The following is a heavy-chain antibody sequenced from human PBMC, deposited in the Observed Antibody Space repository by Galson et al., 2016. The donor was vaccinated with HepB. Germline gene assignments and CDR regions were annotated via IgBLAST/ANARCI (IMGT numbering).Heavy chain of an antibody. CDR1: GFTFSDYS. CDR2: ISSTGGTI. V-gene: IGHV3-48*02. CDR3: ARDVGPTVTRYYYHYGLDV. D-gene: IGHD4-17*01. Sequence: SLRLSCAASGFTFSDYSVNWVRQAPGKGLEWVSYISSTGGTIYYADSVKGRFTISRDNGNNSLFLQMNSLRDEDTAVYYCARDVGPTVTRYYYHYGLDVWGQGTTVTVSS. J-gene: IGHJ6*02.